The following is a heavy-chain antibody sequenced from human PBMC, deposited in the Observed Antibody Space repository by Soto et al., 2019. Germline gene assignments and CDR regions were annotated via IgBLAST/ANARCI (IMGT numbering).Heavy chain of an antibody. CDR3: ARGRGVANYYYYGMDV. D-gene: IGHD5-12*01. V-gene: IGHV4-34*01. CDR1: GGSFIVYY. J-gene: IGHJ6*02. Sequence: PSETLSLTCAVYGGSFIVYYWSWIRQPPGKGLEWIGEINHSGSTNYNPSLKSRVTISVDTSKNQFSLKLSSVTAADTAVYYCARGRGVANYYYYGMDVWGQGTTVTVSS. CDR2: INHSGST.